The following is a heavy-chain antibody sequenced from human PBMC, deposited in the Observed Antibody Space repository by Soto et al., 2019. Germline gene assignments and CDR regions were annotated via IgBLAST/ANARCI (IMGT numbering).Heavy chain of an antibody. D-gene: IGHD2-2*01. Sequence: QVQLVQSGAEVKKPGASVKVSCKASGYTFTSYGISWVRQAPGQGLEWMGWISAYNGNTNYAQKLQGRATMTTDTSTSTASMELRSLRSDDTAVYYCASSGYCSSTSCYRPYDYWGQGTLVTVSS. CDR3: ASSGYCSSTSCYRPYDY. V-gene: IGHV1-18*01. CDR1: GYTFTSYG. CDR2: ISAYNGNT. J-gene: IGHJ4*02.